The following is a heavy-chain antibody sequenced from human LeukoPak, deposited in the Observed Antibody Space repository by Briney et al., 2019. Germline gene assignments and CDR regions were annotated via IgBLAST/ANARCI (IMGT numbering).Heavy chain of an antibody. CDR2: ISGIGGST. CDR3: AKNGGIYDYVWGSYRYYFDY. CDR1: GFTFSSYA. D-gene: IGHD3-16*02. J-gene: IGHJ4*02. Sequence: AGGSLRLSCAAPGFTFSSYAMSWVRQAPGKGLEWVSAISGIGGSTYYADSVKGRFTISRDNSKNTLYLQMNSLRAEDTAVYYCAKNGGIYDYVWGSYRYYFDYWGQGTLVTVSS. V-gene: IGHV3-23*01.